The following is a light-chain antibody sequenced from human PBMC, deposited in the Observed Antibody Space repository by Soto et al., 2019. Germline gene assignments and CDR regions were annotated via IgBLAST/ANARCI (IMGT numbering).Light chain of an antibody. CDR2: AAS. CDR3: QQSYRTPPYT. J-gene: IGKJ2*01. Sequence: DIQMTQSPSSLSASVGDRVTITCRASQSISSYLNWYQQKPGKAPKLLIYAASSLQSGVPSRFSGSGSGTDCTLTISSLQPEDFATYYCQQSYRTPPYTFGQGTKLEIK. V-gene: IGKV1-39*01. CDR1: QSISSY.